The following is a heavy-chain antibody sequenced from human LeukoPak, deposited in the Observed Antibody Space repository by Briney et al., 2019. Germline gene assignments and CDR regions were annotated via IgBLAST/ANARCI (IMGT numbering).Heavy chain of an antibody. D-gene: IGHD5-12*01. Sequence: GGSLKLSFPAFGFTFSNILMRWVRQAPGKGRDGVGRIKSKTDGRTKNYAEPEKGRFIISRDDSKTTLYLQMNSLKTEETAVYYCNTDGYSGYEGLYDYWGQGTLVTVSS. CDR3: NTDGYSGYEGLYDY. CDR2: IKSKTDGRTK. J-gene: IGHJ4*02. CDR1: GFTFSNIL. V-gene: IGHV3-15*01.